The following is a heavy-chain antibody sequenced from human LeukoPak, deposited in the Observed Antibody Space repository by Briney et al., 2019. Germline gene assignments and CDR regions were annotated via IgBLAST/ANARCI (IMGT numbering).Heavy chain of an antibody. V-gene: IGHV3-48*03. CDR2: ITNNGTTI. CDR1: GFTFSSYA. D-gene: IGHD2-2*01. CDR3: ARSPRNIVVVPAAPDY. Sequence: PGGSLRLSCAASGFTFSSYAMNWVRQAPGKGLEWVSYITNNGTTIYYADSVKGRFTISRDNAKNSLYLQMNSLRAEDTAVYYCARSPRNIVVVPAAPDYWGQGTLVTVSS. J-gene: IGHJ4*02.